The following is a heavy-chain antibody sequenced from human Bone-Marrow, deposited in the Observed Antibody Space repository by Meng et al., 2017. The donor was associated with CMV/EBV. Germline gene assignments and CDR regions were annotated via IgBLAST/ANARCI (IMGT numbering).Heavy chain of an antibody. CDR3: ARAPYYYDNSGYYGGYNWFGP. CDR2: IYYSGST. Sequence: ESLKISCAASGFTVSSNYMSWVRQAPGKGLEWIGYIYYSGSTYYGPSLKSRVTMSVDTSKNQFSLKLSSVTAADTAVYYCARAPYYYDNSGYYGGYNWFGPWGQGILVTVSS. J-gene: IGHJ5*02. CDR1: GFTVSSNY. D-gene: IGHD3-22*01. V-gene: IGHV4-59*08.